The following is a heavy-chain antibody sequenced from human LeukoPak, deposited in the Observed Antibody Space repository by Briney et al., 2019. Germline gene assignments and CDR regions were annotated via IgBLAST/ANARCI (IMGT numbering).Heavy chain of an antibody. CDR1: GYTFTGYY. Sequence: ASVTVSCKASGYTFTGYYMHWVRQAPGQGLEWMGIINPSGGSTSYAQKFQGRVTITRDTSTSTVYMELSSLRSEDTAVYYCARGPNLGQTKTRIFWFDPWGQGTLVTVSS. J-gene: IGHJ5*02. D-gene: IGHD3-16*01. CDR3: ARGPNLGQTKTRIFWFDP. CDR2: INPSGGST. V-gene: IGHV1-46*01.